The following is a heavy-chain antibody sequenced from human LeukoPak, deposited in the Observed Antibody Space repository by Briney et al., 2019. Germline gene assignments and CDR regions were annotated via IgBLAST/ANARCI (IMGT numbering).Heavy chain of an antibody. D-gene: IGHD5-18*01. CDR3: ASGVRVDTAMDDAFDI. J-gene: IGHJ3*02. Sequence: ASVNVSCKASVYTFTSYGISGVRQAPGRGLEWMGWISAYNGNTNYAQKLQGRVTMTTDTSTSTAYMELRSLRSDDTAVYYCASGVRVDTAMDDAFDIWGQGTMVTVSS. CDR2: ISAYNGNT. V-gene: IGHV1-18*01. CDR1: VYTFTSYG.